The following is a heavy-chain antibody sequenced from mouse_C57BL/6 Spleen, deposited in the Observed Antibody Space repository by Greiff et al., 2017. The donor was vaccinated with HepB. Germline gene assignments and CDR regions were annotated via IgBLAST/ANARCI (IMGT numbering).Heavy chain of an antibody. CDR2: IHPSDSDT. CDR1: GYTFTSYW. J-gene: IGHJ4*01. CDR3: AIGVTTVVDSCPWAMDD. D-gene: IGHD1-1*01. Sequence: VQLQQSGAELVKPGASVKVSCKASGYTFTSYWMHWVKQRPGQGLEWIGRIHPSDSDTNYNQKFKGKATLTVDKSSSTAYMQLSSLTSEDSAVYYCAIGVTTVVDSCPWAMDDWGKGTSVTVSS. V-gene: IGHV1-74*01.